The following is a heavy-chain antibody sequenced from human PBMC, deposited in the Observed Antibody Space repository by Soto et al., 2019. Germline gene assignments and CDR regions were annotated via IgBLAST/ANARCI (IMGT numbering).Heavy chain of an antibody. CDR3: ARHEDTAMVVDAFDI. CDR2: IYPGDSDT. D-gene: IGHD5-18*01. V-gene: IGHV5-51*01. Sequence: PGESLKISCKGSGYTFTDYWIGWVRQLPGKGLEWMGIIYPGDSDTRYSPSFQGHVTITADKSISTAYLQWSSLKASDTAMYYCARHEDTAMVVDAFDIWGQGTMVTVS. CDR1: GYTFTDYW. J-gene: IGHJ3*02.